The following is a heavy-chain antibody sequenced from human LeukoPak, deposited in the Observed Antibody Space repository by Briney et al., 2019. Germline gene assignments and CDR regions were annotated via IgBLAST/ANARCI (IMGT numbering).Heavy chain of an antibody. J-gene: IGHJ4*02. CDR2: ISYDGSNK. Sequence: GGSLRLSCAASGFTFGSYAMHWVRQAPGKGLEWVAVISYDGSNKYYADSVKGRFTISRDNSKNTLYLQMNSLRAEDTAVYYCASYLATRKYYDFWSGLDSDYWGQGTLVTVSS. CDR3: ASYLATRKYYDFWSGLDSDY. CDR1: GFTFGSYA. V-gene: IGHV3-30-3*01. D-gene: IGHD3-3*01.